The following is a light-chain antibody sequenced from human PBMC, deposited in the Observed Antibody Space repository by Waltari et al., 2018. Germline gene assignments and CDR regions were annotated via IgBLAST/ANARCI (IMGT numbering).Light chain of an antibody. J-gene: IGLJ2*01. CDR3: SSYIGSSTLEL. Sequence: QSALTQPASVPGSPGQSITISCTGTSSDVGGYNYVSWYQQHPGKAPQLIIFDVTDRPSGVSNRFSGSKSGNTASLTISGLQAEDEADYYCSSYIGSSTLELFGGGTSLTVL. V-gene: IGLV2-14*03. CDR2: DVT. CDR1: SSDVGGYNY.